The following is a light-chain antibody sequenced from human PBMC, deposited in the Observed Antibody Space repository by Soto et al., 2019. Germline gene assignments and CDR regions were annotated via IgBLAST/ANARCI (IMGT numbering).Light chain of an antibody. Sequence: EIVMTQSPATLSVSPGERATLSCRASQSVSTNLAWYQQKPGQAPRLLIYGASTRATGIPARFSGSGSGTEFTLTISSLQSEDFAVYSCQQYNTWPLTFGGGTKVEIK. CDR2: GAS. J-gene: IGKJ4*01. CDR3: QQYNTWPLT. CDR1: QSVSTN. V-gene: IGKV3-15*01.